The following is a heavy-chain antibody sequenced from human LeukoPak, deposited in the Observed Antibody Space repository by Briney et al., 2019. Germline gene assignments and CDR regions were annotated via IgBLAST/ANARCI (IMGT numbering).Heavy chain of an antibody. Sequence: SETLSLTCAVYGGSFSGYYWSWTRQPPGKRLEWIGEINHSGSTNYNPSLKSRVTISVDTSKNQFSLKLSSVTAADTAVYDCARGGFNYYGSGSYRKYNWFDPWGQGTLVTVSS. CDR1: GGSFSGYY. D-gene: IGHD3-10*01. V-gene: IGHV4-34*01. CDR2: INHSGST. CDR3: ARGGFNYYGSGSYRKYNWFDP. J-gene: IGHJ5*02.